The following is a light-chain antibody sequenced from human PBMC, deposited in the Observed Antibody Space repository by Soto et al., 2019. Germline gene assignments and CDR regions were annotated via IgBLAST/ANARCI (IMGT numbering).Light chain of an antibody. Sequence: EIVLTQSPGTLSLSPGERATLSCRASQSVSTSYLAWYQQKPGQAPRLLIYGASSRATGIPDRFSGSGSGADFTLTISRLEPEDVGVYYCQQYGSVPLTFGGGTKVEIK. CDR2: GAS. V-gene: IGKV3-20*01. J-gene: IGKJ4*01. CDR3: QQYGSVPLT. CDR1: QSVSTSY.